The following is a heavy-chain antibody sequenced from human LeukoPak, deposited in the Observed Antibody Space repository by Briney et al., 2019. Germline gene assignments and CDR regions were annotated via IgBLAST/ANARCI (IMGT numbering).Heavy chain of an antibody. CDR2: INPNSGGT. Sequence: ASVKVSCKASGYTFTGYYMHWVRQAPGQGLEWMGWINPNSGGTNYAQKFQGRVTMTRDTSISTAYMELSRLRSDDTAVYYCARERTGELLSDGFDYWGQGTLVTVSS. CDR3: ARERTGELLSDGFDY. CDR1: GYTFTGYY. D-gene: IGHD3-10*01. J-gene: IGHJ4*02. V-gene: IGHV1-2*02.